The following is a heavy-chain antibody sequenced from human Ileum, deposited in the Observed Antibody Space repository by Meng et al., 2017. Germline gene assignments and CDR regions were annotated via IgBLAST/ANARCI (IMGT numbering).Heavy chain of an antibody. CDR2: IYAGGTT. D-gene: IGHD6-19*01. CDR1: GFTVSSNY. CDR3: AGRYSSGWYVH. J-gene: IGHJ5*02. Sequence: EVPLGGTRGGLTQPGESLKLSCAASGFTVSSNYISWVRQAPGKGLEWVSVIYAGGTTYYADSVKGRFTISRDDSKNTVFLQMNSLRGEDTAVYYCAGRYSSGWYVHWGQGTLVTVSS. V-gene: IGHV3-53*02.